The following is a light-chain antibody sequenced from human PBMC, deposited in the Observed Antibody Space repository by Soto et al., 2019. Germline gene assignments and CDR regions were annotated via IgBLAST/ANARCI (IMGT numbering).Light chain of an antibody. CDR1: QGISTY. CDR3: QQSYSTTWT. J-gene: IGKJ1*01. V-gene: IGKV1-39*01. CDR2: AAS. Sequence: IQMTQSPSSLSASVGDRVTITCRASQGISTYLNWYQQKPGKAPKLLIYAASSLQSGVPSRVSGSGSETDFTLTISSLQPEDFATYSCQQSYSTTWTFGQGTKVEIK.